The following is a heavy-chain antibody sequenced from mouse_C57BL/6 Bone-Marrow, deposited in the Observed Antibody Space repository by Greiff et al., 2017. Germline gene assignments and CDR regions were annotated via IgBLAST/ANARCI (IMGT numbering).Heavy chain of an antibody. CDR1: GFTFSSYG. Sequence: EVQLVESGGDLVKPGGSLKLSCAASGFTFSSYGMSWVRQTPDKRMEWAETISSGGSYTYYPDGVKGRFTISRDNAKNTLYRQMSSLKSEDTAMYYCARRCDGRDWYFDVWGTGATVTDAS. CDR3: ARRCDGRDWYFDV. V-gene: IGHV5-6*01. J-gene: IGHJ1*03. CDR2: ISSGGSYT.